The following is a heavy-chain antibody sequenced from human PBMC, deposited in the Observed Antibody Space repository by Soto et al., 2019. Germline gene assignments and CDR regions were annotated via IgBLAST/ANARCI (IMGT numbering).Heavy chain of an antibody. CDR2: IYWDDDK. J-gene: IGHJ6*02. D-gene: IGHD6-13*01. V-gene: IGHV2-5*02. CDR3: AHRDSSILRYYDYCMDV. Sequence: QITLKESGPTLVKPTQTLTLTCTISGFSVSTSGVGVGWIRQPPGKALEWLALIYWDDDKRYRPSLKSRLTIPKETSKNQVVRKMHNLDPVDTATYYCAHRDSSILRYYDYCMDVWGQGTTVTVSS. CDR1: GFSVSTSGVG.